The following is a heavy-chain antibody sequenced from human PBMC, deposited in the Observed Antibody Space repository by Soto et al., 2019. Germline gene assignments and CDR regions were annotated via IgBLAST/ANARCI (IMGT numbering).Heavy chain of an antibody. Sequence: GASVNVSCKFSGYTLTELCMHWARQAPEKGLEWMGGIIPIFGTANYAQKFQGRVTITADESTSTAYMELSSLRSEDTAVYYCASATYYDSAPDYYYGMDVWGQGTTVTVSS. CDR3: ASATYYDSAPDYYYGMDV. D-gene: IGHD3-3*01. CDR1: GYTLTELC. V-gene: IGHV1-69*13. CDR2: IIPIFGTA. J-gene: IGHJ6*02.